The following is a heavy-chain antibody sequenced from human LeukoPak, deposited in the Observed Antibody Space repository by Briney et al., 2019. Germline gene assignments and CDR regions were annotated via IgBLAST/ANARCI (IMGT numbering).Heavy chain of an antibody. CDR2: ISSSGSTI. CDR3: ARQPWLRYAFDY. Sequence: GGSLRLSCAASGFTFSSYEVNWVRQAPGKGLEWVSYISSSGSTIYYADSVKGRFTISRDNAKNSLYLQMNSLRAEDTAVYYCARQPWLRYAFDYWGQGTLVTVSS. J-gene: IGHJ4*02. CDR1: GFTFSSYE. D-gene: IGHD5-12*01. V-gene: IGHV3-48*03.